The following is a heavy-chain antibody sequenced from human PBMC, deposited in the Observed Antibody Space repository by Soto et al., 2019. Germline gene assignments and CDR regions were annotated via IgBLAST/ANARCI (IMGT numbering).Heavy chain of an antibody. CDR1: DGSISSSSYY. V-gene: IGHV4-39*01. CDR3: ARIEGDLAVAGTCFDY. J-gene: IGHJ4*02. D-gene: IGHD6-19*01. Sequence: QLQLQESGPGLVKPSETLSLTCTVSDGSISSSSYYWGWIRQPPGKGLEWIGSIYYSGSTYYNPSLKSRVTISVDTSKNQFSLKLSSVTAADTAVYYCARIEGDLAVAGTCFDYWGQGTLVTVSS. CDR2: IYYSGST.